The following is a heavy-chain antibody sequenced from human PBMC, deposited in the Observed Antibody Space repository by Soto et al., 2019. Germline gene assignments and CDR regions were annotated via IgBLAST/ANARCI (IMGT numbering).Heavy chain of an antibody. CDR2: ISSSSSYI. Sequence: GGSLRLSCAASGFTFSSYSMNWVRQAPGKGLEWVSSISSSSSYIYYADSVKGRFTISRDNAKNSLYLQMNSLRAEDTAVYYCARDSELRYFDSLPDAFDIWGQGTMVTVSS. CDR1: GFTFSSYS. D-gene: IGHD3-9*01. CDR3: ARDSELRYFDSLPDAFDI. J-gene: IGHJ3*02. V-gene: IGHV3-21*01.